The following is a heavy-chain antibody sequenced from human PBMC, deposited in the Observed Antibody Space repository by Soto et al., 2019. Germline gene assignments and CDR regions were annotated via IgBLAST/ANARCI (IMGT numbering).Heavy chain of an antibody. D-gene: IGHD6-13*01. V-gene: IGHV3-23*01. CDR2: ISGSGDYA. CDR1: GFTFRMNG. CDR3: AREVIADCFDY. J-gene: IGHJ4*02. Sequence: GGSLRLSCAASGFTFRMNGMDWVRQAPGKGLEWVSSISGSGDYAYYADSVKGRFTISRDNSKNTVYLQMNDLRAGDTAVYFCAREVIADCFDYWGQGTLVTVSS.